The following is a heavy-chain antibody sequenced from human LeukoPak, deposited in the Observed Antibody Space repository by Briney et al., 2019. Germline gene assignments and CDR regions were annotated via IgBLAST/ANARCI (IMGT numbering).Heavy chain of an antibody. V-gene: IGHV4-34*01. CDR2: INHSGST. D-gene: IGHD2-2*01. CDR1: GGSFSGYY. Sequence: PSDTLSLTCALYGGSFSGYYWSWIRQPPGKGLEWIGEINHSGSTNYNPSLKSRVTISVDTSKNQFSLKLSSVTAADTAVYYCARSPDSSTSSDYWGQGTLVTVSS. J-gene: IGHJ4*02. CDR3: ARSPDSSTSSDY.